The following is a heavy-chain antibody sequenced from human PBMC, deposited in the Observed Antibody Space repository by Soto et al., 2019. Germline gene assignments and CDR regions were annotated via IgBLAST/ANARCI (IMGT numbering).Heavy chain of an antibody. Sequence: EVQLLESGGGLVQPGGTMRLSCAASGFTFSSYAIRWVRQAPVKGLERVSAISGSGDSTYYADSVKGRFTISRDNSKNPLYLQMNSLRAEDTAVYYCARRGSGSYSEYGGQGTLVTVSS. D-gene: IGHD1-26*01. CDR1: GFTFSSYA. J-gene: IGHJ4*02. CDR2: ISGSGDST. CDR3: ARRGSGSYSEY. V-gene: IGHV3-23*01.